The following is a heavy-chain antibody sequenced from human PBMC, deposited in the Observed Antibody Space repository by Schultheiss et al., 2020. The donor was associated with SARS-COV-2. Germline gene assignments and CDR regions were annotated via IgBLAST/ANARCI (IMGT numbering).Heavy chain of an antibody. CDR2: IRSKARNYAT. CDR3: TRNSTSSGWFDP. D-gene: IGHD5-18*01. J-gene: IGHJ5*02. Sequence: GESLKISCAASGFTFSSNDMHWVRQASGKGLEWVGRIRSKARNYATTYAASVKGRFIISRDESRNTSYLQMNSLKIEDTAVYYCTRNSTSSGWFDPWGQGTLVTVSS. CDR1: GFTFSSND. V-gene: IGHV3-73*01.